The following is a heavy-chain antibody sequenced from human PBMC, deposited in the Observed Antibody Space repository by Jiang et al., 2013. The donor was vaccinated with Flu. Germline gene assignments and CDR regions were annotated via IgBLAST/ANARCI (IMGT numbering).Heavy chain of an antibody. CDR3: ARDVGRADAGMDV. Sequence: GSGLVKPSETLSLTCAISGGSISKFYWTWIRQPAGKGLEWIGRIYTSGTTNYNPSLKSRVTMSVDASKNQFSLKLSSVTAADTAVYYCARDVGRADAGMDVWGQGTTVTVSS. CDR1: GGSISKFY. CDR2: IYTSGTT. J-gene: IGHJ6*02. V-gene: IGHV4-4*07.